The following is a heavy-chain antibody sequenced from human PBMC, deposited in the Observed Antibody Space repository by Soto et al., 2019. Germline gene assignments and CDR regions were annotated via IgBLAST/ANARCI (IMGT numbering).Heavy chain of an antibody. CDR1: GFTFSSYA. D-gene: IGHD1-7*01. J-gene: IGHJ4*02. CDR2: ISYDGSNK. CDR3: AKDSLLTGTTSY. Sequence: PGGSLRLSCAASGFTFSSYAMHWVRQAPGKGLEWVAVISYDGSNKYYADSVKGRFTISRDNSKNTLYLQMNSLRAEDTAVYYCAKDSLLTGTTSYWGQGTLVTVSS. V-gene: IGHV3-30-3*01.